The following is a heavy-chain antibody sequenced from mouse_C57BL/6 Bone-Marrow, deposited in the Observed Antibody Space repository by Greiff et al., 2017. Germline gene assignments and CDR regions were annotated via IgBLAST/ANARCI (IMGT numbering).Heavy chain of an antibody. CDR2: IDPSDSYT. Sequence: QVQLQQPGAELVRPGASVKLSCKASGYTFTSYWMHWVKQRPGQGLEWIGEIDPSDSYTNYNQKFKGKSTLTVDKSSSTAYMQLLSLTSEDSAVYYCSRFAYWGQVTLVTVSA. J-gene: IGHJ3*01. CDR3: SRFAY. CDR1: GYTFTSYW. V-gene: IGHV1-69*01.